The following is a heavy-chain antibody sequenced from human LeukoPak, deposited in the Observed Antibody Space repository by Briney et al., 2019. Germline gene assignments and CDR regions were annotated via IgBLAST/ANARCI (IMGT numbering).Heavy chain of an antibody. D-gene: IGHD3-22*01. V-gene: IGHV1-46*01. CDR3: ARDSSTRYYYDSSGYYYEDY. Sequence: GASAKVSCKASGYTFTSYYMHWVRQAPGQGLEWMGIINPSGGSTSYAQKFQGRVTMTRDTSTSTVYMELSSLRSEDTAVYYCARDSSTRYYYDSSGYYYEDYWGQGTLVTVSS. CDR1: GYTFTSYY. J-gene: IGHJ4*02. CDR2: INPSGGST.